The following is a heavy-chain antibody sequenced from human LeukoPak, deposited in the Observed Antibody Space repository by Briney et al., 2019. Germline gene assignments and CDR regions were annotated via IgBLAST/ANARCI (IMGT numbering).Heavy chain of an antibody. J-gene: IGHJ3*02. Sequence: SETLSLTCTVSGGSISSSSYYWGWIRQPPGKGLEWIGYIYYSGSTNHNPSLKSRVTISVDTSKNQISLKLNSVTAADTAVYYCARALGAFDIWGQGTMVTVSS. CDR2: IYYSGST. CDR1: GGSISSSSYY. CDR3: ARALGAFDI. V-gene: IGHV4-61*05.